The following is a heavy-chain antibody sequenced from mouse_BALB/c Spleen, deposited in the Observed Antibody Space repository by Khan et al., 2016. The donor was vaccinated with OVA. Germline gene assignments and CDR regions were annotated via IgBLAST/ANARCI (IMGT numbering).Heavy chain of an antibody. Sequence: DLVKPGASVKLSCKASGYTFTSYWINWIKQRPGQGLEWIGRIGPGSSNAYYNDMFKDKATLTVDTTSNTANIQLSSCSSEDSAVYFCARENYYGRSCYALDSGGQGTSVTVS. CDR1: GYTFTSYW. J-gene: IGHJ4*01. CDR2: IGPGSSNA. D-gene: IGHD1-1*01. CDR3: ARENYYGRSCYALDS. V-gene: IGHV1S41*01.